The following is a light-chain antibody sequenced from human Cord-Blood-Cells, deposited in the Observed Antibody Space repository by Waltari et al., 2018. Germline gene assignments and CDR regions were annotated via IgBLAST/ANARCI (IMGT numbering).Light chain of an antibody. Sequence: DIHMTQSRSSLSASVGDRVTITRLASQSISSYLNWYQQKPGKAPKLLIYASSSLHSAVPSMFSVSGSETDFTLTIISLQPEDFATYYCQQRYSTPVTFGGATKV. CDR3: QQRYSTPVT. CDR1: QSISSY. V-gene: IGKV1-39*01. CDR2: ASS. J-gene: IGKJ4*01.